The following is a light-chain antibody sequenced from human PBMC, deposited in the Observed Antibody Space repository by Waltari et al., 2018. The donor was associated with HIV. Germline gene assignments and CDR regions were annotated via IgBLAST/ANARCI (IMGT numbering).Light chain of an antibody. V-gene: IGLV1-44*01. CDR2: SSN. CDR1: SSNIGRNP. J-gene: IGLJ3*02. CDR3: ATWDDSLNGRV. Sequence: QSMLTQPPSASGTPGQRVTISCSGSSSNIGRNPVNWYQQLPGPAPKLLIDSSNHRRSGVPDRFAGSKSGTSASLAISGLQSEDEADYYCATWDDSLNGRVFGGGTKLTVL.